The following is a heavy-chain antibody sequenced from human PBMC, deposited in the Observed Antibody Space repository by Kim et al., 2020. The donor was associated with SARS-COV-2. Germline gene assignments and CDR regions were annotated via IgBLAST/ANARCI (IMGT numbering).Heavy chain of an antibody. CDR1: GFTVSSNY. CDR3: ATLSGGRYCSGGSCYHRDGYYYGMDV. V-gene: IGHV3-53*01. Sequence: GGSLRLSCAASGFTVSSNYMSWVRQAPGKGLEWVSVIYSGGSTYYADSVKGRFTISRDNSKNTLYLQMNSLRAEDTAVYYCATLSGGRYCSGGSCYHRDGYYYGMDVWGQGTTVTVSS. CDR2: IYSGGST. D-gene: IGHD2-15*01. J-gene: IGHJ6*02.